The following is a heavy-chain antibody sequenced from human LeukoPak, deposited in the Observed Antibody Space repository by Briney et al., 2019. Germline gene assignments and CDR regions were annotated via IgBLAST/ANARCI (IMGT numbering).Heavy chain of an antibody. J-gene: IGHJ4*02. Sequence: GGSLRLSCAASGFTFSTSVMSWVRQVPGKGPEWVSTLNRDGTRTYYSLSSSGRFIVSRDNSMNTLYLQMNGLRADDTAVYYCARDRGGYSTDFDFWGQGTLVTVSS. CDR3: ARDRGGYSTDFDF. D-gene: IGHD6-13*01. V-gene: IGHV3-23*01. CDR1: GFTFSTSV. CDR2: LNRDGTRT.